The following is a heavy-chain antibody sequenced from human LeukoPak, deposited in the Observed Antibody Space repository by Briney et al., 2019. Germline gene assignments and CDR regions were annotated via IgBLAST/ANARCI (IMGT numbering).Heavy chain of an antibody. CDR1: GFIFSNYA. CDR2: ITGSGGDS. V-gene: IGHV3-23*01. CDR3: AKKSLWSGPFDY. D-gene: IGHD3-3*01. Sequence: PGGSLRLSCIVSGFIFSNYAMSWVRQAPGKGLEWVSIITGSGGDSYYADSVKGRFTPSRDNSKNTLYLQMNSLRAEGTALYFCAKKSLWSGPFDYWGQGTLVTVFS. J-gene: IGHJ4*02.